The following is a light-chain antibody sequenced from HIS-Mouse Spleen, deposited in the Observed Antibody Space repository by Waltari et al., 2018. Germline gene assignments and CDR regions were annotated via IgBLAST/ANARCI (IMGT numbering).Light chain of an antibody. V-gene: IGLV3-1*01. CDR2: QDS. CDR3: QAWDSSYSV. CDR1: KLGDKY. Sequence: SYELTQPPSVSVSPGQTASITSSGDKLGDKYACWYQQKPGQSPVLVIYQDSKRPSGIPERFSGSNSGNTATLIISGTQAMDEADYYCQAWDSSYSVFGGGTKLTVL. J-gene: IGLJ2*01.